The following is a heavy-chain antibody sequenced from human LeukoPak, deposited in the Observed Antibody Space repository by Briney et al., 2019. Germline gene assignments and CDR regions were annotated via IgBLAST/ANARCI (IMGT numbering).Heavy chain of an antibody. D-gene: IGHD5-24*01. J-gene: IGHJ4*02. CDR2: ISYDGSER. Sequence: GGSLRLSCAASGFTFSSYGMHWVRQAPGKGLEWVTVISYDGSERYYADLVKGRFTISRDNSRNTLYLQMNSLRVEDTAVYYCAKRGEMATKSLDYWGQGTLVTVSS. CDR3: AKRGEMATKSLDY. CDR1: GFTFSSYG. V-gene: IGHV3-30*18.